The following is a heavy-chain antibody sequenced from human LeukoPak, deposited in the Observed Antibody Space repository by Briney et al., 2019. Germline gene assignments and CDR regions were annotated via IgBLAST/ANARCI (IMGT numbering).Heavy chain of an antibody. Sequence: PSETPSLTCGVYGGSFSGSYWGWVRQAPGEGLEWIGEINKSGNTNYNPSLKSRVTIAIDASKNQFSLRLNSVTAADTAVYYCARLRGYYYDRSSYQLPYYFDYWGQGTPVTVSS. CDR2: INKSGNT. V-gene: IGHV4-34*01. CDR1: GGSFSGSY. D-gene: IGHD3-22*01. CDR3: ARLRGYYYDRSSYQLPYYFDY. J-gene: IGHJ4*02.